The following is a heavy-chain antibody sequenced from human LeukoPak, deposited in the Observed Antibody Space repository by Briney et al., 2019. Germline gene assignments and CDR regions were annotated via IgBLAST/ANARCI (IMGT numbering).Heavy chain of an antibody. V-gene: IGHV3-7*01. CDR1: GFTFSSYW. CDR3: ARDGLMTTVPFDY. Sequence: QAGGSLRLSCAASGFTFSSYWMSWVRQAPGKGLEWVANIKQDGSEKYYVDSVKGRFTISRDNAKNSLYLQMNSLRAEDTAVYYCARDGLMTTVPFDYWGQGTLVTVSS. CDR2: IKQDGSEK. J-gene: IGHJ4*02. D-gene: IGHD4-17*01.